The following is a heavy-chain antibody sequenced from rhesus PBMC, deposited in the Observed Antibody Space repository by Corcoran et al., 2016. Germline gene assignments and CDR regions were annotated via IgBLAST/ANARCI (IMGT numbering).Heavy chain of an antibody. D-gene: IGHD7-45*01. CDR3: TRANWGSDY. CDR2: ITKGGDRT. J-gene: IGHJ4*01. V-gene: IGHV3-178*01. Sequence: EVQLVESGGGLAKPGGSLRLSCAASGFTFSDYYMDWVRQAPGKGLEWFSRITKGGDRTWYADSVKDRFTISRENAKNTLYLQMNSLRPGDTAVYFCTRANWGSDYWGQGVLVTVSS. CDR1: GFTFSDYY.